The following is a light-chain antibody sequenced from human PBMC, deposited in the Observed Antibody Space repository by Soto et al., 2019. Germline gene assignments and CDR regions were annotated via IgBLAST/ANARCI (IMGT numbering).Light chain of an antibody. CDR2: GAS. CDR3: QQYNQCPPYT. J-gene: IGKJ2*01. CDR1: QSVGRT. Sequence: EIVMTQSPATLSVSPGERATLFCRASQSVGRTLAWYQQKPGQSPRLLVYGASTTCNGTPARFSGSGSATQFTLTISSLQSEDDAVYYCQQYNQCPPYTFGQGTKVQIK. V-gene: IGKV3-15*01.